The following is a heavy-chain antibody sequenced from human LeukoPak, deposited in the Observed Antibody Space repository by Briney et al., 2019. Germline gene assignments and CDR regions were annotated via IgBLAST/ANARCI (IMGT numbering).Heavy chain of an antibody. D-gene: IGHD6-13*01. J-gene: IGHJ4*02. CDR1: GDSISSPDYF. CDR2: IFYSGTT. V-gene: IGHV4-30-4*08. CDR3: ARVSPGIAAAGFDY. Sequence: SETLPLTCTVSGDSISSPDYFWTWIRQPPGKGLEWIGYIFYSGTTYYSPSLKSRLTISVETSKNQFSLKLNSVTAADTAVYYCARVSPGIAAAGFDYWGQGTLVTVSS.